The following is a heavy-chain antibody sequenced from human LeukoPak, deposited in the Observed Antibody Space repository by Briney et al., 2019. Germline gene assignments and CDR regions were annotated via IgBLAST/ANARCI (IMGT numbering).Heavy chain of an antibody. D-gene: IGHD2-21*01. CDR2: ISYSGRI. CDR1: GGPISSHY. CDR3: ARGAWWWDY. Sequence: SETLSLTCTVSGGPISSHYWSWIRQPPGEGLEWIGYISYSGRINYNPSLKSRVTLSLDTSKNQFSLTLTSVTAADTAVYYCARGAWWWDYWRQGTLVTVSS. J-gene: IGHJ4*02. V-gene: IGHV4-59*11.